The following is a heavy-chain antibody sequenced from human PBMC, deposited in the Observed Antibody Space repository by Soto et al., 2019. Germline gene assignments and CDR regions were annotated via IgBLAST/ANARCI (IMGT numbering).Heavy chain of an antibody. CDR2: INQDGSEK. V-gene: IGHV3-7*01. CDR1: GFTFSSYA. CDR3: SPSLDY. J-gene: IGHJ4*02. Sequence: GGSLRLSCAASGFTFSSYAMSWVRQAPGKGLEWVANINQDGSEKHYVDSVKGRFTISRDNAKNSLYLQMSSLTAEDSALYYCSPSLDYWGQGTLVTVSS.